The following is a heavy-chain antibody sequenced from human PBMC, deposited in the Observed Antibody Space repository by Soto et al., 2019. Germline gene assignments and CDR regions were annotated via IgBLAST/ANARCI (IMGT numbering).Heavy chain of an antibody. V-gene: IGHV4-4*09. CDR2: IHSSGST. Sequence: QVQLQESGPGLVKPSETLSLTCTVSGDSISSYYWTWIRQPPGKGLEWIGYIHSSGSTNYNPSFKSRVTMSVDTSKNHFSPRLSSVTAADTAVYYCARFGRGDSYYGMDVWGQGTTVIVSS. D-gene: IGHD2-21*02. J-gene: IGHJ6*02. CDR3: ARFGRGDSYYGMDV. CDR1: GDSISSYY.